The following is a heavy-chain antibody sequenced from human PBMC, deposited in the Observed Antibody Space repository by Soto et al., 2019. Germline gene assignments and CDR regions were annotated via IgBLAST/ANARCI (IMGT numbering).Heavy chain of an antibody. V-gene: IGHV3-30*18. CDR2: ISYGGSNK. Sequence: PGGSLRLSCAASGFTFSSYGMHWVRQAPGKGLEWVAVISYGGSNKYYADSVKGRFTISRDNSKNTLYLQMNNLRAEDTAVYYCAKDNCISTSCYRLYNWFEPWGQGTLVTVSS. D-gene: IGHD2-2*01. J-gene: IGHJ5*02. CDR1: GFTFSSYG. CDR3: AKDNCISTSCYRLYNWFEP.